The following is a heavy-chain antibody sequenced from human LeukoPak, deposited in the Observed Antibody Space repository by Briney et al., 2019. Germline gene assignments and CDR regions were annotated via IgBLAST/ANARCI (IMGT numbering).Heavy chain of an antibody. CDR2: IYDSGST. CDR3: ARQVGGWFAFDF. Sequence: SETLSLTRTVSGGSISSSSYYWGWIRQPPGKGLEWIGSIYDSGSTYYNPSLKSRVTKSVDTSKNQFSLKLSSVTAADTALYYCARQVGGWFAFDFWGQGNLVIVSS. V-gene: IGHV4-39*01. J-gene: IGHJ4*02. CDR1: GGSISSSSYY. D-gene: IGHD6-19*01.